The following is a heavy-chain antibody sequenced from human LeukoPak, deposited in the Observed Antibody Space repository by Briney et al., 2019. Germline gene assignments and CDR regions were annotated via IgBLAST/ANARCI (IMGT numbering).Heavy chain of an antibody. J-gene: IGHJ4*02. Sequence: GGSLRLSCAASGFTFSSYAMSWVRQAPGRGLEWVSAISGSGGSTYYADSVKGRFTISRDNSKNTLYLQMNSLRDEDTAVYYCAKVPTIFGPFDYWGQGTLVTVSS. CDR1: GFTFSSYA. CDR3: AKVPTIFGPFDY. CDR2: ISGSGGST. V-gene: IGHV3-23*01. D-gene: IGHD3-3*01.